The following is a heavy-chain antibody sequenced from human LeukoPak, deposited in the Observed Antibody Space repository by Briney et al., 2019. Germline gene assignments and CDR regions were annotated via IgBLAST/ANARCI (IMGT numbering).Heavy chain of an antibody. Sequence: AASVKVSCTASGGTFSSYAISWVRQAPGQGLEWMGGIIPIFGTANYAQKFQGRVTITADESTSTAYMELSSLRSEDTAVYYCARLRFGGYYDSSGYSHYYFDYWGQGTLVTVSS. CDR3: ARLRFGGYYDSSGYSHYYFDY. V-gene: IGHV1-69*13. J-gene: IGHJ4*02. D-gene: IGHD3-22*01. CDR1: GGTFSSYA. CDR2: IIPIFGTA.